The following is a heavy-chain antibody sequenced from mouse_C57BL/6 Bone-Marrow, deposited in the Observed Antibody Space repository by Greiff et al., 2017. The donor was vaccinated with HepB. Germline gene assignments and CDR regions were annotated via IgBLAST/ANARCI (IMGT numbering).Heavy chain of an antibody. V-gene: IGHV4-1*01. J-gene: IGHJ4*01. CDR2: INPDSSTI. Sequence: DVKLQESGGGLVQPGGSLKLSCAASGIDFSRYWMSWVRRAPGKGLEWIGEINPDSSTINYAPSLKDKFIISRDNAKNTMYLQMSKVRSEDTALYYCARRYYGSSYYAMDYWGQGTSVTVSS. D-gene: IGHD1-1*01. CDR3: ARRYYGSSYYAMDY. CDR1: GIDFSRYW.